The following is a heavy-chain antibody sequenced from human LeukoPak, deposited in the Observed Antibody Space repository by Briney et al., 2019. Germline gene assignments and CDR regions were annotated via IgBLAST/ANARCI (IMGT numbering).Heavy chain of an antibody. V-gene: IGHV3-23*01. CDR1: GFTFSSYA. Sequence: PGGSLRLSCAASGFTFSSYAMSWVRQAPGKGLEWVSAISGSGGSTYYADSVKGRFTISRDNSKNTLYLQMNSLRAEDTAVYYCAKRDYDFWSGYQTGRDYWGQGTLVTVSS. CDR3: AKRDYDFWSGYQTGRDY. D-gene: IGHD3-3*01. CDR2: ISGSGGST. J-gene: IGHJ4*02.